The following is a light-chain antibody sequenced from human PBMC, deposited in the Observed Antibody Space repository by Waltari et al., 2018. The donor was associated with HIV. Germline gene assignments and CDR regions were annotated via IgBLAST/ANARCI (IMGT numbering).Light chain of an antibody. J-gene: IGLJ2*01. V-gene: IGLV3-1*01. CDR2: QDM. CDR1: KLGDTS. Sequence: SYEVTQAPSVSVSPGQTASITCSGDKLGDTSVCWYQQKPGQSPVLVIYQDMKRPSGIPERFSGSKSGNTATLTISGTQAMDEADYYCQTWDSSTGVVFGGGTKLTVL. CDR3: QTWDSSTGVV.